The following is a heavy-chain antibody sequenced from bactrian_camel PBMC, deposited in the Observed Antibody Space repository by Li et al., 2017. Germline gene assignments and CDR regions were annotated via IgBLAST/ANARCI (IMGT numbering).Heavy chain of an antibody. Sequence: QVQLVESGGGSVQAGGSMRLSCTGSGTGIAVRDMGWFRQAPGKAREGIAVDTAGIGFTYYADSVKGRFTISRDNAKNTVYLQMTNLKAEDTAMYYCAAHRRSGTTWNAGPYNYWGQGTQVTVS. J-gene: IGHJ4*01. CDR1: GTGIAVRD. V-gene: IGHV3S54*01. CDR3: AAHRRSGTTWNAGPYNY. CDR2: DTAGIGFT. D-gene: IGHD2*01.